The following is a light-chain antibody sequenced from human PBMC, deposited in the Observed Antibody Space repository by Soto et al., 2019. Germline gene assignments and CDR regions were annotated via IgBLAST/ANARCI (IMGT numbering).Light chain of an antibody. J-gene: IGKJ1*01. V-gene: IGKV1-27*01. Sequence: DIQMTQSPSSLSASIGDRVTITCRASQGISNYLAWYQQKPGKVPKLLIYAASTLQSWVPSRFSGSGSGTDFTLTISSLQPEDVATYYCQKYNSVPPWTFGQGTKVEIK. CDR3: QKYNSVPPWT. CDR1: QGISNY. CDR2: AAS.